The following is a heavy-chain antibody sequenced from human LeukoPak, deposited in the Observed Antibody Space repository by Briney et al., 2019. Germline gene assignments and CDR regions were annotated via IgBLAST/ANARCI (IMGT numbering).Heavy chain of an antibody. CDR3: ARLPLYGGTLYYLDY. CDR1: GDSISSSSYF. J-gene: IGHJ4*02. Sequence: PSQTLSLTCTVSGDSISSSSYFWGWIRQPPGKGLEWIGSIYYSGSPYYNPSLKSRVTISVDTYKKQFSLTLSFVTAADTAVYYCARLPLYGGTLYYLDYWGQGTLVTVAS. D-gene: IGHD4-23*01. CDR2: IYYSGSP. V-gene: IGHV4-39*01.